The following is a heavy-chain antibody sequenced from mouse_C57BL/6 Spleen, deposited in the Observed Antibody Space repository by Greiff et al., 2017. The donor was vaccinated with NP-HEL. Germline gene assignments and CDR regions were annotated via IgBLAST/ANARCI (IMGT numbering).Heavy chain of an antibody. CDR2: ISSGGSYT. J-gene: IGHJ4*01. D-gene: IGHD1-1*01. V-gene: IGHV5-6*01. CDR1: GFTFSSYG. Sequence: EVQRVESGGDLVKPGGSLKLSCAASGFTFSSYGMSWVRQTPDKRLEWVATISSGGSYTYYPDSVKGRFTISRDNAKNTLYLQMSSLKSEDTAMYYCARPSTVVAPYAMDYWGQGTSVTVSS. CDR3: ARPSTVVAPYAMDY.